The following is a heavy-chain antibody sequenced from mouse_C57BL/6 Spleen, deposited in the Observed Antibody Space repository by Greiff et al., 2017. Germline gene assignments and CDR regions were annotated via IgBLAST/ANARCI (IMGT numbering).Heavy chain of an antibody. CDR2: IDPSDSEP. V-gene: IGHV1-52*01. J-gene: IGHJ3*01. D-gene: IGHD2-4*01. Sequence: QVQLQQPGAELVRPGSSVKLSCKASGYTFTSYWMPWVKQRPIQGLEWICNIDPSDSEPHYNQKFKDKATLTVDKSSSTAYMQLSSLTSEDSAVDYCARNNYDYEGFAYWGQGTLVTVSA. CDR1: GYTFTSYW. CDR3: ARNNYDYEGFAY.